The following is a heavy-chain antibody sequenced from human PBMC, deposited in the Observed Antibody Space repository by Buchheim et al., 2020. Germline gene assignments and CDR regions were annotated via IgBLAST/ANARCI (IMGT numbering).Heavy chain of an antibody. Sequence: QVQLQESGPGLVKPSGTLSLTCVVSGDSINSDHWWSWIRQPPGKGLEWIAEIYHNGNTNYNPSLRSRVSISLDKSKNQVSPKLDSVSAADTAVYYCARDSGHLARYFDLWGQGTL. D-gene: IGHD3-10*01. V-gene: IGHV4-4*02. CDR2: IYHNGNT. CDR3: ARDSGHLARYFDL. J-gene: IGHJ4*02. CDR1: GDSINSDHW.